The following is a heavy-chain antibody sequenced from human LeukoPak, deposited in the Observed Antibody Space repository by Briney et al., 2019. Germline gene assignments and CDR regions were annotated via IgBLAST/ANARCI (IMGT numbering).Heavy chain of an antibody. V-gene: IGHV3-30*01. Sequence: PGTSLRLSCAASGFTFSSYAMHWVRQAPGKGLEWVAGISYADGTYKYYADSVKGRFTISRDSSENTLYLQMNSLRAEDTAVYYCARDQSGDSNYFDYWGQGTLVTVSS. CDR1: GFTFSSYA. J-gene: IGHJ4*02. D-gene: IGHD3-10*01. CDR3: ARDQSGDSNYFDY. CDR2: ISYADGTYK.